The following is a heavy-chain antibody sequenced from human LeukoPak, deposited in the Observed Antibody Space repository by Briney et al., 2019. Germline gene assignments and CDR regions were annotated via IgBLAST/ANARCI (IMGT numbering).Heavy chain of an antibody. Sequence: SETLSLTCTVSGGSISSSSYYWGWIRQPPGKGLEWIGSIYYSGSTYYNPSLKSRVTISVDTSKNQFSLKLSSVTAADTAVYYCASGYSSSWYPMGWFDPWGQGTLVTVSS. CDR1: GGSISSSSYY. CDR2: IYYSGST. V-gene: IGHV4-39*07. D-gene: IGHD6-13*01. J-gene: IGHJ5*02. CDR3: ASGYSSSWYPMGWFDP.